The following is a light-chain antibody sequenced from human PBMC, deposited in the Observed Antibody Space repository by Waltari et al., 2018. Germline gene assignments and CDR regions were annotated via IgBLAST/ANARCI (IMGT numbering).Light chain of an antibody. Sequence: DIQMTQSPSSLSASVGDRVTITCQASQDISNYLNWYQQKQGKAPELLIYEASNLEKGVPSRFSGSGSGTDFSFTISSLQPEDIATYHCQQFDDLPYTFGPGTKVDI. J-gene: IGKJ3*01. V-gene: IGKV1-33*01. CDR1: QDISNY. CDR2: EAS. CDR3: QQFDDLPYT.